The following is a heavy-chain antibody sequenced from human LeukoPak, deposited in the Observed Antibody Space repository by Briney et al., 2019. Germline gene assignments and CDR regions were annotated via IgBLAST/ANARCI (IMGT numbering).Heavy chain of an antibody. D-gene: IGHD2-15*01. CDR1: GGTFSSYA. CDR3: AREGGWPKPYYFDY. CDR2: IIPIFGTA. Sequence: SVKVSCKASGGTFSSYAISWVRQAPGQGLEWMGGIIPIFGTANYAQKFQGRVTITADESTSTAYMELSSLRSEDTAVYCCAREGGWPKPYYFDYWGQRTLVTVSS. V-gene: IGHV1-69*13. J-gene: IGHJ4*02.